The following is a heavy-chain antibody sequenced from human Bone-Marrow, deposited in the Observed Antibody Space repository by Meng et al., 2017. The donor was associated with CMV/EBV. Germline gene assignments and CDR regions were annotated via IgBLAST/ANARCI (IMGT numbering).Heavy chain of an antibody. V-gene: IGHV3-11*01. J-gene: IGHJ4*02. Sequence: GESLKISCAASGFTFSDYYMSWIRQAPGKGLEWVSYISSSGSTIYYAAPVKGRFTISRDDSKNTLYLQMNSLKTEDTAVYYCTTVRNYDFWSGYYTRGYYFDYWGQGTLVTVSS. CDR1: GFTFSDYY. D-gene: IGHD3-3*01. CDR2: ISSSGSTI. CDR3: TTVRNYDFWSGYYTRGYYFDY.